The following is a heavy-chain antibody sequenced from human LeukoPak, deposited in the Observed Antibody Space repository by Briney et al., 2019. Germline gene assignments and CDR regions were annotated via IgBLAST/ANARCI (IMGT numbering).Heavy chain of an antibody. CDR2: INPKSDVT. Sequence: ASVKVSCKASGYTFTDYYIHWVRQAPGQGFEWMGWINPKSDVTDYSEKFQGRVTMTRDTSISTAYMELSRLRSDDTAVYYCARPPSPYYYYYMDVWGKGTTVTVSS. V-gene: IGHV1-2*02. CDR1: GYTFTDYY. CDR3: ARPPSPYYYYYMDV. J-gene: IGHJ6*03.